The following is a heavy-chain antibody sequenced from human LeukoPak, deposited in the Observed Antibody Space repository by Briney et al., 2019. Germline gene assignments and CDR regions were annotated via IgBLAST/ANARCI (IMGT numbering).Heavy chain of an antibody. CDR2: INPNSGGT. V-gene: IGHV1-2*02. J-gene: IGHJ4*02. D-gene: IGHD3-22*01. CDR1: RYTFTGYY. Sequence: ASVKVSCKASRYTFTGYYMHWVRQAPGQGLEWMGWINPNSGGTNYAQKFQGRVTISVDTSKNQFSLKLSSVTAADTAVYYCARHLYYYDSSGYYGPYLDYWGQGTLVTVSS. CDR3: ARHLYYYDSSGYYGPYLDY.